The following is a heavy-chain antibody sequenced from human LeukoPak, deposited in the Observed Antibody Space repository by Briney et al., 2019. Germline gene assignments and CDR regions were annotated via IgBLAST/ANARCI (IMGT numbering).Heavy chain of an antibody. J-gene: IGHJ2*01. V-gene: IGHV3-23*01. CDR2: ISGSGGSS. D-gene: IGHD3-22*01. CDR3: ARDSTYYYDSSGYYAGYFDL. Sequence: GGSLRLSCAGSGFTFGSYDMTWVRQAPGKGLEWVSVISGSGGSSYYADSVKGRFTISRDNSKNTLYLQMNSLRAEDTAVYYCARDSTYYYDSSGYYAGYFDLWGRGTLVTVSS. CDR1: GFTFGSYD.